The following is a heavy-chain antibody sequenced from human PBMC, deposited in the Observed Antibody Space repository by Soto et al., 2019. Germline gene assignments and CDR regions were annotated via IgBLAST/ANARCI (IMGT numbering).Heavy chain of an antibody. CDR1: GGSFSGYY. V-gene: IGHV4-34*01. CDR2: INHSGST. Sequence: QVQLQQWGAGLLKPSETLSLTCAVYGGSFSGYYWSWIRQPPGKGLEWIGEINHSGSTNYNPSLKRRVTISVDTSKNQFSRQLSSVTAADTAVYYCARGPIVQLHLPSPWGMDVWGQGTPVTVSS. D-gene: IGHD1-1*01. CDR3: ARGPIVQLHLPSPWGMDV. J-gene: IGHJ6*02.